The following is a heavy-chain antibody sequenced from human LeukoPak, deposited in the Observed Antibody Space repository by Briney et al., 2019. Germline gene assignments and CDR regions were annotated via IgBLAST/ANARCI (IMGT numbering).Heavy chain of an antibody. CDR2: IYPGDSDT. CDR1: GYNFTSYW. Sequence: GESLKISCKGSGYNFTSYWIGWVRQLPGKGLEWMGIIYPGDSDTRYSPSFQGQVTISADKSISTAYLQWSSLKASDTAMYYCARRKSSIAADYWGQGTLVTVSS. J-gene: IGHJ4*02. V-gene: IGHV5-51*01. CDR3: ARRKSSIAADY. D-gene: IGHD6-6*01.